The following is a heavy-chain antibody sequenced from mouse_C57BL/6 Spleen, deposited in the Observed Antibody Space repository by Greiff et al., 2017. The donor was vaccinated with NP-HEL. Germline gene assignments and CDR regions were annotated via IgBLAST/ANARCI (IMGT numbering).Heavy chain of an antibody. D-gene: IGHD2-3*01. Sequence: VQLQQSGPELVKPGASVKISCKASGYAFSSSWMNWVKQRPGKGLEWIGRIYPGDGDTNYNGKFKGKATLTADKSSSTAYMQLSSLTSEDSAVYFCASWHDGYWDYWGQGTTLTVSS. J-gene: IGHJ2*01. V-gene: IGHV1-82*01. CDR1: GYAFSSSW. CDR2: IYPGDGDT. CDR3: ASWHDGYWDY.